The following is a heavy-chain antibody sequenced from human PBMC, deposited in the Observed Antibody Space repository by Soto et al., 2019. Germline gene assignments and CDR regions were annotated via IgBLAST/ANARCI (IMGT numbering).Heavy chain of an antibody. Sequence: SETLSLTCAVYGGSFSGYYWSWIRQPPGKGLEWIGEINHSGSTNYNPSLKSRVTISVDTSKNQFSLKLSSVTAADTAVYYCARGSGGSGSYYTINYYYYYYMDVWGKGTTVTVSS. CDR1: GGSFSGYY. D-gene: IGHD3-10*01. J-gene: IGHJ6*03. CDR3: ARGSGGSGSYYTINYYYYYYMDV. CDR2: INHSGST. V-gene: IGHV4-34*01.